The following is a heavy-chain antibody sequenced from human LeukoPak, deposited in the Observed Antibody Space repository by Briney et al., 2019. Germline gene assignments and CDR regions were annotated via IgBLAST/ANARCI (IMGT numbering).Heavy chain of an antibody. J-gene: IGHJ4*02. CDR1: GFTFSNYA. D-gene: IGHD3-9*01. Sequence: PGASLRLSCAASGFTFSNYAMSWVRPAPGKGLEWVSAILGSGVTTYYADSVKGRFTVSRDNSKSTLYLQMNTLRAEDTALYYCAKWGDYDVLTGYYVPDYWGQGTLVTVSS. V-gene: IGHV3-23*01. CDR2: ILGSGVTT. CDR3: AKWGDYDVLTGYYVPDY.